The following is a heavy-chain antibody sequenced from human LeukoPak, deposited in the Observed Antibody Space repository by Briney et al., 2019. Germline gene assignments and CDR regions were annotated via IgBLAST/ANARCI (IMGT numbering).Heavy chain of an antibody. Sequence: PGGSLRLSCAASGFTFSSYGMHWVRQAPGKGLEWVAFIRYDGSNKYYADSVKGRFTISRDNSKNTLYLQMNSLRAEDTAVYYCAKANEHYSDSSGYAYWGQGTLVTVSS. V-gene: IGHV3-30*02. CDR3: AKANEHYSDSSGYAY. J-gene: IGHJ4*02. CDR1: GFTFSSYG. CDR2: IRYDGSNK. D-gene: IGHD3-22*01.